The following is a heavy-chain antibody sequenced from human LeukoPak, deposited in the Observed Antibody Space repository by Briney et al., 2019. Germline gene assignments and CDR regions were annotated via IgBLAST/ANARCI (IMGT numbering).Heavy chain of an antibody. D-gene: IGHD3-10*01. Sequence: GESLKISCKGSGYNFGTRWVAWLRQMPGKGLEWMGIIYPDDSDARYSPSFQGQVTISADKSINTAYLQWSSLKASDTAIYFCARGAYGSGSYYNYYGMDVWGQGTTVTVSS. CDR2: IYPDDSDA. CDR3: ARGAYGSGSYYNYYGMDV. CDR1: GYNFGTRW. V-gene: IGHV5-51*01. J-gene: IGHJ6*02.